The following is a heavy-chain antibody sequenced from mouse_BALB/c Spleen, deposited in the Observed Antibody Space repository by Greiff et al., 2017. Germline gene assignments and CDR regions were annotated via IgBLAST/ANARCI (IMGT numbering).Heavy chain of an antibody. D-gene: IGHD2-3*01. V-gene: IGHV5-6*01. CDR1: GFTFSSYG. J-gene: IGHJ3*01. CDR2: ISSGGSYT. CDR3: ARLGDGYHTSFAY. Sequence: EVQRVESGGDLVKPGGSLKLSCAASGFTFSSYGMSWVRQTPDKRLEWVATISSGGSYTYYPDSVKGRFTISRDNAKNTLYLQMSSLKSEDTAMYYCARLGDGYHTSFAYWGQGTLVTVSA.